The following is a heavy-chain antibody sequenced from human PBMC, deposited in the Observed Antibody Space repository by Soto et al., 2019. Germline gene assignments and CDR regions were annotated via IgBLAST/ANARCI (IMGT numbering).Heavy chain of an antibody. V-gene: IGHV4-30-4*08. D-gene: IGHD4-4*01. CDR1: GGSISSDDYY. J-gene: IGHJ4*02. CDR3: ASARLHYRTIDY. Sequence: SETLSLTCTVSGGSISSDDYYWNWIRQRPGKGLEWIGNIYYRGSTYDNPSLRSRLTISVDTSKNQFSLKLSFVTAADTAVYYCASARLHYRTIDYWGQGTLVTVS. CDR2: IYYRGST.